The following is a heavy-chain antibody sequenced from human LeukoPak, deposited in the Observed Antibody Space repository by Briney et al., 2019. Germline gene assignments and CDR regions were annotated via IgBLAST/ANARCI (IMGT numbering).Heavy chain of an antibody. CDR2: IYTSGST. V-gene: IGHV4-4*07. D-gene: IGHD3-10*01. Sequence: SETLSLTCTVSAGSISSYYWSWIRQPAGKGLEWIGRIYTSGSTNYNPSLKSRVTMSVDTSKNQFSLKLSSVTAADTAVYYCAREFTMRITMVRGVMGMEKVSYNWFDPWGQGTLVTVSS. CDR3: AREFTMRITMVRGVMGMEKVSYNWFDP. J-gene: IGHJ5*02. CDR1: AGSISSYY.